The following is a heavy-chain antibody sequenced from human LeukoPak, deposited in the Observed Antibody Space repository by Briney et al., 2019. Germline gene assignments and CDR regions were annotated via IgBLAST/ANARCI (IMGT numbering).Heavy chain of an antibody. D-gene: IGHD4-17*01. J-gene: IGHJ4*02. Sequence: SVKVSCKASGGTFSSYAISWVRQAPGQGLEWMGGIIPIFGTANYAQKFQGRVTITADESTSTAYMELRSLRSDDTAVYYCARDLDYGDYFTTFDYWGQGTLVTVSS. V-gene: IGHV1-69*01. CDR2: IIPIFGTA. CDR1: GGTFSSYA. CDR3: ARDLDYGDYFTTFDY.